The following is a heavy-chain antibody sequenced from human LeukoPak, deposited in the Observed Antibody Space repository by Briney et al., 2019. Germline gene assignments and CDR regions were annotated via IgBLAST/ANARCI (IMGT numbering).Heavy chain of an antibody. CDR1: GFTFSSYA. V-gene: IGHV3-30-3*01. Sequence: GGSLRLSCAASGFTFSSYAMHWVRQAPGKGLEWVAVISYDGSNKYYADSVKGRFTISRDNSKNTLYLQMNSLRAEDTAVYYCAKEVRGMATIMYDYWGQGTLVTVSS. CDR3: AKEVRGMATIMYDY. J-gene: IGHJ4*02. D-gene: IGHD5-24*01. CDR2: ISYDGSNK.